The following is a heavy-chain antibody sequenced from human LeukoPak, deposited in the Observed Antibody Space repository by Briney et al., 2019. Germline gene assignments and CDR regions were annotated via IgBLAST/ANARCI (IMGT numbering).Heavy chain of an antibody. D-gene: IGHD3-22*01. J-gene: IGHJ4*02. Sequence: SETLSLTCTVSGGSISSDYWSWIRQPPGKGLEWIGYIYYSGITNYNPSLKSRVTISVDTSKNQFSLKRSSVTAADTAVYYCARLHYDSSGYYYFDYWGQGTLVTVSS. CDR1: GGSISSDY. V-gene: IGHV4-59*08. CDR2: IYYSGIT. CDR3: ARLHYDSSGYYYFDY.